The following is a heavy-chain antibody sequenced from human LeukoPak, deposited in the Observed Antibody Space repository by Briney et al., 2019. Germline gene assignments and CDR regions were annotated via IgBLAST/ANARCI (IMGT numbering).Heavy chain of an antibody. D-gene: IGHD6-19*01. Sequence: GGSLRLSCAASGFTFSSYSMAWVRQAPGKGLEWVSYISIRSSTIYYADSVKGRFTISRDNAKNSLYVQMNSLRAEDTAVYYCARDITVAGIDYWGQGTLVTVSS. CDR3: ARDITVAGIDY. V-gene: IGHV3-48*01. J-gene: IGHJ4*02. CDR1: GFTFSSYS. CDR2: ISIRSSTI.